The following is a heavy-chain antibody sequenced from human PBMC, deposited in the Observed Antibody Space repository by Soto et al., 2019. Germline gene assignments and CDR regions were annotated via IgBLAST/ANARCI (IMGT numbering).Heavy chain of an antibody. CDR3: ARDLGYYDFWSGSPPYGMDV. Sequence: SETLSLTCTVSGGSISSYYWSWIRQPPGKGLEWIGYIYYSGSTNYNPSLKSQVTISVDTSKNQFSLKLSSVTAADTAVYYCARDLGYYDFWSGSPPYGMDVWGQGTTVTVSS. V-gene: IGHV4-59*01. CDR2: IYYSGST. D-gene: IGHD3-3*01. CDR1: GGSISSYY. J-gene: IGHJ6*02.